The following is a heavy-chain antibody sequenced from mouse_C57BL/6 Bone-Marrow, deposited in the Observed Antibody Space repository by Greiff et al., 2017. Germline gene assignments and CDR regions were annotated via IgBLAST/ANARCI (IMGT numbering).Heavy chain of an antibody. CDR2: IYPGSGST. V-gene: IGHV1-55*01. CDR3: ARRSYVENAVDD. D-gene: IGHD1-1*01. CDR1: GYTFTSYW. Sequence: VQLQQPGAELVKPGASVKMSCKASGYTFTSYWITWVKQRPGQGLEWIGDIYPGSGSTNYNERLKSKATLTVDTSSSTAYMQLSSLTSEDSAVYYCARRSYVENAVDDWGQGASVTVSS. J-gene: IGHJ4*01.